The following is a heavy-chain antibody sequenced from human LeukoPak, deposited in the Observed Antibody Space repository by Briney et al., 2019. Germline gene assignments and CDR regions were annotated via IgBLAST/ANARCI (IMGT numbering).Heavy chain of an antibody. J-gene: IGHJ4*02. CDR3: ARGAWATRLGS. Sequence: PSETLSLTCAVYGESLNSYYWSWIRQPPGKGLEWIGEIYESRSTEYNPSLKSRVTISMVPSKQQFSLSLTSVTAADTAVYYCARGAWATRLGSWGLGTPVIVSS. CDR2: IYESRST. D-gene: IGHD2-15*01. V-gene: IGHV4-34*01. CDR1: GESLNSYY.